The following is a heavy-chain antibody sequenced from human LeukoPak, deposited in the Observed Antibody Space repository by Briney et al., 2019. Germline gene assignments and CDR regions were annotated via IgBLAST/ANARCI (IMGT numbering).Heavy chain of an antibody. CDR2: IYYSGST. D-gene: IGHD6-19*01. J-gene: IGHJ5*02. Sequence: SETLSLTCSVPGGSISSYYWSWVRQPPGKGLEWIGYIYYSGSTNYNPSLKSRVTISVDTSKNQFSLKLSSVTAADTAVYYCARSSSAGRRWFDPWGQGTLVTVSS. V-gene: IGHV4-59*01. CDR3: ARSSSAGRRWFDP. CDR1: GGSISSYY.